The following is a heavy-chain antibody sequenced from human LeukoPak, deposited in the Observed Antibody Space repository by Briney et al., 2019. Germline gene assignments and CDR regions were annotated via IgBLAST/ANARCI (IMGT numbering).Heavy chain of an antibody. D-gene: IGHD3-16*01. CDR3: AKDLDSYGNYPDS. V-gene: IGHV3-30*18. Sequence: GESLRLSCAASGFTFSSYAMHWVRQAPGKGLEWVAVILYDGDSKYFADFVKGRFTISRDNSKKTVSLQLNSLRVEDTGVYYCAKDLDSYGNYPDSWGQGILVTVSS. J-gene: IGHJ4*02. CDR2: ILYDGDSK. CDR1: GFTFSSYA.